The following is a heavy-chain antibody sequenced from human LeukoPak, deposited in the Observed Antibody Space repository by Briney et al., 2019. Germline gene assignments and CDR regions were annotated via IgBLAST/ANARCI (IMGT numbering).Heavy chain of an antibody. D-gene: IGHD5-24*01. Sequence: PGGSLRLSCAASGFTFSSYAMSWVRQAPGKGLEWVSAISGSGGSTYYADSVKGRFTISRDNSKNTLYLQMNSLRAEDTAVYYCAKATPDWMATITGYFDYWGQGTLVTVSS. CDR2: ISGSGGST. J-gene: IGHJ4*02. V-gene: IGHV3-23*01. CDR3: AKATPDWMATITGYFDY. CDR1: GFTFSSYA.